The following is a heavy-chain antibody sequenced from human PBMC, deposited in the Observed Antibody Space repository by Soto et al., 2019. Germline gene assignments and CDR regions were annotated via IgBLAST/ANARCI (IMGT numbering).Heavy chain of an antibody. CDR3: ARQLGMYNWFDP. V-gene: IGHV4-59*08. CDR1: GGTISRYY. Sequence: SETLSLTCAVSGGTISRYYWSWIRQPPGKGLEWIGYIYYSGSTNYNPSLKSRVTISVDTSKNQFSLKLSSVTAADTAVYYCARQLGMYNWFDPWGQGTLVTVSS. D-gene: IGHD1-26*01. CDR2: IYYSGST. J-gene: IGHJ5*02.